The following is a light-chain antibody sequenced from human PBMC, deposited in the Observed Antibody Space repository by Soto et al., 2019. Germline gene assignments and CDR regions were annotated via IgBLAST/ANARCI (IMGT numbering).Light chain of an antibody. Sequence: QSALTQPASVSGSPGQSITISCTGASSDLVDYNYVSWYQQHPGKAPKLMIYDVSSRPSGVSDRFSGSKSGNTASLTISGLQAEDEADYYCTSYTTTGTDVFATGTKLTVL. J-gene: IGLJ1*01. CDR2: DVS. CDR1: SSDLVDYNY. CDR3: TSYTTTGTDV. V-gene: IGLV2-14*03.